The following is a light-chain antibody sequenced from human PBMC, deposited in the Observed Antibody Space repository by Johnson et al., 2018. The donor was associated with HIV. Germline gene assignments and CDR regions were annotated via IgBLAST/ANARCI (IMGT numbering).Light chain of an antibody. CDR2: EDN. V-gene: IGLV1-51*02. J-gene: IGLJ1*01. CDR3: GIWAASLSPLYV. CDR1: VSNIESYF. Sequence: QSVLTQPPSVSAAPGQTVNISCSGNVSNIESYFVSWYQQLPGAAPTLLIYEDNKRPSGIPDRFSGSKSGATATLGITGLQTGDEADYYCGIWAASLSPLYVSERGTRITVL.